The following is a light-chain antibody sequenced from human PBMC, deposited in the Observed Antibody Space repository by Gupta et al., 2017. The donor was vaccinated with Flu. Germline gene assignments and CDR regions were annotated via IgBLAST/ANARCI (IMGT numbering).Light chain of an antibody. J-gene: IGKJ2*01. CDR2: AAS. CDR3: QQNYSTPYT. CDR1: QSISSY. V-gene: IGKV1-39*01. Sequence: DTQMTQSPSSLSASVGDRVTITCRASQSISSYLDWYQQKPGKAPKLLIYAASSLQSGVPSRFSGSGSGTDFTLTISCLQPEDFATYYCQQNYSTPYTFGGGTKLEIK.